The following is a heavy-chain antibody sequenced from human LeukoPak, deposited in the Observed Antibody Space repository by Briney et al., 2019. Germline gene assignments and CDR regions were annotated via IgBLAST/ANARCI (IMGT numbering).Heavy chain of an antibody. CDR2: ISAYNGNT. D-gene: IGHD2-15*01. J-gene: IGHJ5*02. CDR3: ARDVGGGYCSGGSCYPGANWFDP. Sequence: ASVKVSCKASGYTFTSYGISWVRQAPGQGLEWMGWISAYNGNTNYAQKLQGRVTMTTDTSTGTAYMELRSLRSDDTAVYYCARDVGGGYCSGGSCYPGANWFDPWGQGTLVTVSS. V-gene: IGHV1-18*04. CDR1: GYTFTSYG.